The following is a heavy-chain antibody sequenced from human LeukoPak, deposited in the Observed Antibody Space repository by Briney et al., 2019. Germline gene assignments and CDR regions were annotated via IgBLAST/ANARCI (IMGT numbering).Heavy chain of an antibody. CDR1: GYSFSSYC. Sequence: ASVKVSCKASGYSFSSYCMQWVRQAPGPGREWMGIINPSSGSRSYAQKFQGRGTITRDTSTRTVYTDLNRLRSEDTAIYSCARDGRPRAAADLSSDHWGQGTLVTVSS. J-gene: IGHJ4*02. CDR2: INPSSGSR. CDR3: ARDGRPRAAADLSSDH. D-gene: IGHD6-13*01. V-gene: IGHV1-46*01.